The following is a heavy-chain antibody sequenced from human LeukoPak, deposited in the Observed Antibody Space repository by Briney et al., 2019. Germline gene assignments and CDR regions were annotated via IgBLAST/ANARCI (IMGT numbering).Heavy chain of an antibody. D-gene: IGHD3-9*01. V-gene: IGHV4-4*07. CDR3: ARGRYDNLTGHLARLDV. CDR1: GGSMKTFY. Sequence: PSETLPLTCTVSGGSMKTFYWSWIRQPAAKGLEGVGRIFSRRTTNYNHSLKSRVTVSMDTSKNQFSLKLSSVTAADTAVYYCARGRYDNLTGHLARLDVWGQGTTVIVSS. CDR2: IFSRRTT. J-gene: IGHJ6*02.